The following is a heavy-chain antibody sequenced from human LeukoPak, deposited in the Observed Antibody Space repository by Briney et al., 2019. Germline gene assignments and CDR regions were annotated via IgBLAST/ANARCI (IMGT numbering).Heavy chain of an antibody. D-gene: IGHD3-10*01. V-gene: IGHV3-23*01. CDR3: ATSDWLLWFGELLLTFDY. J-gene: IGHJ4*02. CDR2: ISPSGGIT. Sequence: GGSLSLSWEPSGFTFSSHGMNWFGKAPGRGLEGVSGISPSGGITYYTDSVKGRFTISRDNSKNTVSLQMNSLRGEDTAVYYCATSDWLLWFGELLLTFDYWGQGTLVTVSS. CDR1: GFTFSSHG.